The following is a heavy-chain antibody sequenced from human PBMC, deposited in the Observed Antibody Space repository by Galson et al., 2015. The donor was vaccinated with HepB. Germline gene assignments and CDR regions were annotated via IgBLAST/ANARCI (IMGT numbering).Heavy chain of an antibody. CDR3: ARVGEVIPPGTLPWGPKKTPVGLDY. Sequence: SLRLSCAASGFSVTSHGMNWVRQAPGKGLEWVSGISATDGRTSYADSVKGPFAIYRDKSKNTLYLEMNSLRAEDTALYYCARVGEVIPPGTLPWGPKKTPVGLDYWGQGTLVTVSS. CDR1: GFSVTSHG. J-gene: IGHJ4*02. CDR2: ISATDGRT. D-gene: IGHD3-16*02. V-gene: IGHV3-23*01.